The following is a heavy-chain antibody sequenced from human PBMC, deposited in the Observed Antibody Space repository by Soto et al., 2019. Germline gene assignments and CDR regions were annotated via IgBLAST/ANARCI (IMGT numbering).Heavy chain of an antibody. Sequence: EVQLVESGGGVVRPGGSLRLACAAAGFSLDEYGMSWVRQAPGKGPEWVFGMHRNGATTGYADSVKGRFTMSRDEAKNSLSLHMNRLRAEDTAFYYCARDHRWGYVYGDSGDSWGHGTLVTVSS. CDR3: ARDHRWGYVYGDSGDS. D-gene: IGHD3-16*01. CDR1: GFSLDEYG. J-gene: IGHJ5*01. CDR2: MHRNGATT. V-gene: IGHV3-20*04.